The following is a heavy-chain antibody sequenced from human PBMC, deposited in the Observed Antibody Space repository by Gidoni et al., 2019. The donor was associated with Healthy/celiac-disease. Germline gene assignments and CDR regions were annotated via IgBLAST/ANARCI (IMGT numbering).Heavy chain of an antibody. CDR2: INPSGGST. CDR1: GYTFTSYY. J-gene: IGHJ5*02. CDR3: ARGRTTVTTSTLNH. Sequence: QVPLVQSGAEVKKPGCSVKVSCKASGYTFTSYYMHWVPQAPGQGLGWMGSINPSGGSTSYAQKVQGRITMTRDTSTSAVYMEQSSLRSEATAEYYCARGRTTVTTSTLNHWGQGTLVTVSS. V-gene: IGHV1-46*03. D-gene: IGHD4-4*01.